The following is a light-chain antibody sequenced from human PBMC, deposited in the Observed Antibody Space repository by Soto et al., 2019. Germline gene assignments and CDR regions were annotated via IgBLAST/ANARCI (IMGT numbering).Light chain of an antibody. J-gene: IGLJ1*01. V-gene: IGLV1-44*01. Sequence: QLVLTQPPSASGTPGQRFTISRSGISSNIGINAVNWYQQLPGTAPKLLIFGNNQRPSGVPDRFSGSKSGTSASLAISGLQSEDEADYYCAAWDDSLNGNVFGTGTKLTVL. CDR2: GNN. CDR1: SSNIGINA. CDR3: AAWDDSLNGNV.